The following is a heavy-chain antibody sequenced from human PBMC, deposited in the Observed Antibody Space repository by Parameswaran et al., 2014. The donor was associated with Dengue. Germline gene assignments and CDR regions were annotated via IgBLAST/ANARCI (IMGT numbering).Heavy chain of an antibody. Sequence: PGKGLEWVSYISSSSSTIYYADSVKGRFTISRDNAKNSLYLQMNSLRDEDTAVYYCARDRLGIAAGYGMDVWGQGTTVTVSS. CDR3: ARDRLGIAAGYGMDV. CDR2: ISSSSSTI. J-gene: IGHJ6*02. D-gene: IGHD6-13*01. V-gene: IGHV3-48*02.